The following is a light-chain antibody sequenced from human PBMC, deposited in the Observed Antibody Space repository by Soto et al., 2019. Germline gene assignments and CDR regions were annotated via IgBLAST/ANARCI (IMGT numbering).Light chain of an antibody. Sequence: EIVLKQSPGTLSLSPGERATLSCRASQSVSSSYLAWYQQKPGQAPRLLIHGASSRATGIPDRFSGSGSGTDFTLTISRLEPEDFAVYYCQQYGSSPLTFGGGTKVDIK. J-gene: IGKJ4*01. CDR2: GAS. CDR1: QSVSSSY. V-gene: IGKV3-20*01. CDR3: QQYGSSPLT.